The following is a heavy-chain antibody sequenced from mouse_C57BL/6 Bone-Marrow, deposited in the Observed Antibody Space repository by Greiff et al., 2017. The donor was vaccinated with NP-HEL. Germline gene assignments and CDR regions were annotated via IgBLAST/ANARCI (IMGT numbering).Heavy chain of an antibody. CDR2: ISDGGSYT. D-gene: IGHD2-2*01. V-gene: IGHV5-4*01. J-gene: IGHJ3*01. CDR1: GFTFSSYA. Sequence: DVQLVESGGGLVKPGGSLKLSCAASGFTFSSYAMSWVRQTPEKRLEWVATISDGGSYTYYPDNVKGRFTISRDNAKNNLYLQMSHLKSEDTAMYYCARDGDGYDRTWFAYWGQGTLVTVSA. CDR3: ARDGDGYDRTWFAY.